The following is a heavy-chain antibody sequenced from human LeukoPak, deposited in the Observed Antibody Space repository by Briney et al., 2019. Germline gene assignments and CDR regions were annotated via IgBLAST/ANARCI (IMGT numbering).Heavy chain of an antibody. CDR1: GGPMYSLY. V-gene: IGHV4-4*07. Sequence: PSETLSLTCAVSGGPMYSLYWRWVRQTAGKGLEWLGRLYPGVSTNYNPSLKSRVTMSLYASRNQFALKLSAVTAADTAVYYCARMKFYDSTGYSPVHYMDVWGKGTTVIVSS. D-gene: IGHD3-22*01. J-gene: IGHJ6*03. CDR2: LYPGVST. CDR3: ARMKFYDSTGYSPVHYMDV.